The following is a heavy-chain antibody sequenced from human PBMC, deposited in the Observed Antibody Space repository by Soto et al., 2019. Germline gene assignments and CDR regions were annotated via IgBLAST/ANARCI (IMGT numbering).Heavy chain of an antibody. CDR2: INHSGST. D-gene: IGHD2-15*01. J-gene: IGHJ4*02. Sequence: SDTLSLTCAVYGGSFSGYYWSWIRQPPGKGLEWIGEINHSGSTNYNPSLKSRVTISVDTSKNQFSLKLSSVTAADTAVYYCASGRPRARVDYWGQGPLVTVSS. V-gene: IGHV4-34*01. CDR3: ASGRPRARVDY. CDR1: GGSFSGYY.